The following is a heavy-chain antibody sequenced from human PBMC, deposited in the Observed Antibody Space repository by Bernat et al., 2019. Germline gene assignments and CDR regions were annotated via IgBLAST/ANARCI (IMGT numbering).Heavy chain of an antibody. CDR2: ISYDGSNK. D-gene: IGHD3-9*01. CDR3: AKVTGGKNEYYDILTGYDNHYYYYYGMDV. V-gene: IGHV3-30*01. J-gene: IGHJ6*02. Sequence: QVQLVESGGGVVQPGRSLRLSCAASGFTFSSYAMHWVRQAPGKGLEWVAVISYDGSNKYYADSVKGRFTISRDNSKNTLFLQMNSLRAEDTAVYYCAKVTGGKNEYYDILTGYDNHYYYYYGMDVWGQGTTVTVSS. CDR1: GFTFSSYA.